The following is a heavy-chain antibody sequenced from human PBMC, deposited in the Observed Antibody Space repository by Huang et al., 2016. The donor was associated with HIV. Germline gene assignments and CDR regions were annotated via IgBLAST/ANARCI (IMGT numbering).Heavy chain of an antibody. CDR2: IGSDSSYI. CDR1: GFAFISYG. J-gene: IGHJ5*02. D-gene: IGHD6-19*01. V-gene: IGHV3-21*02. CDR3: AYQQWLVGGLNH. Sequence: EVELVESGGGLVKPGGSLRLSCAASGFAFISYGMNWGRQAPGKGLEWVAFIGSDSSYIYYADSVKGRGTISRDNAKSSIYLQLDSLRAEDTAVYYCAYQQWLVGGLNHWGQGTLVVVSS.